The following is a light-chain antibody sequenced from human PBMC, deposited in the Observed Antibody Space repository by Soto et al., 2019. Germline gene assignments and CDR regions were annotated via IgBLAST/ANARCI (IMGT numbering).Light chain of an antibody. Sequence: EIVLTQSPATLSLSPGERATLSCRASQSVSSYLAWYQQKPGQAPRLLIYDASNRATGVPARFSGSGSGRYFTLTISSLEPDDFAVYYGQQRSNWPLTFGGGTKVEIK. CDR1: QSVSSY. J-gene: IGKJ4*01. V-gene: IGKV3-11*02. CDR2: DAS. CDR3: QQRSNWPLT.